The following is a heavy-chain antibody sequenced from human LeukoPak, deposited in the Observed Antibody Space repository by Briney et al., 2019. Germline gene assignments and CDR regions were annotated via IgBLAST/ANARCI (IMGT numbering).Heavy chain of an antibody. CDR3: ARLYDGSGYHAHHFDY. J-gene: IGHJ4*02. V-gene: IGHV3-48*03. CDR2: ISSSGSTI. CDR1: GFTFSSYE. D-gene: IGHD3-22*01. Sequence: SGGSLRLSCAASGFTFSSYEMNWVRQAPGKGLEWVSYISSSGSTIYYADSVKGRFSISRDSSKNILYLQMNSLRAEDTAVYYCARLYDGSGYHAHHFDYWGQGALVTVSS.